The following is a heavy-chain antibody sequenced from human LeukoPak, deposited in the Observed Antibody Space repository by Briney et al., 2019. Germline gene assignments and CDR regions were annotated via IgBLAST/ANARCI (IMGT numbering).Heavy chain of an antibody. J-gene: IGHJ4*02. CDR3: AIGGPRYYFDY. CDR2: ISSSGTTI. V-gene: IGHV3-11*01. D-gene: IGHD3-10*01. Sequence: GGSYTLPRTAAGGTFGDLDRSRIRQTPGKGLEWVSYISSSGTTIYYADSVKGRFTISRDNAKNSLYLQMNSLRAEDTAVYYCAIGGPRYYFDYWGQGTLVTVSS. CDR1: GGTFGDLD.